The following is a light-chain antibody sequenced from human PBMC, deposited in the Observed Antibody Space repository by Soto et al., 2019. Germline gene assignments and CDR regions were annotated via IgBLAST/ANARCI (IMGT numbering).Light chain of an antibody. CDR3: QQFGSSPGFT. CDR2: AAS. Sequence: EIVLTQSPGTLSLSPGERATLSCRASQSINNRYLAWYQQKPGQAPRLLIYAASSRATGIPDRFSGSGSGTDFTPTISRLEPEDFAVYYCQQFGSSPGFTFVPGTKVDIK. CDR1: QSINNRY. J-gene: IGKJ3*01. V-gene: IGKV3-20*01.